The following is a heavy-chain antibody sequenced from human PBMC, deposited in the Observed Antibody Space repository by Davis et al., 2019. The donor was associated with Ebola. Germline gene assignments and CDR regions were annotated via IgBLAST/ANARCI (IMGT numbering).Heavy chain of an antibody. Sequence: PGGSLRLSCAASGFTFSSYAMSWFRQAPGKGLEWVGFIRSKAYGGTTEYAASVKGRFTISRDDSKSIAYLQMNSLKTEDTAVYYCTREGSGSWYPYYYGMDVWGQGTTVTVSS. CDR2: IRSKAYGGTT. V-gene: IGHV3-49*03. D-gene: IGHD6-13*01. CDR1: GFTFSSYA. J-gene: IGHJ6*02. CDR3: TREGSGSWYPYYYGMDV.